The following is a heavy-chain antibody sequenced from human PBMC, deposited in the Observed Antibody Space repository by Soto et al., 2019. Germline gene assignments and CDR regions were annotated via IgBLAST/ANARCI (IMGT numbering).Heavy chain of an antibody. CDR2: VKTIRDGGTP. CDR1: GFTFSDAW. Sequence: EVQLVESGGGLVKPGGSLRLSCEASGFTFSDAWMSWVRQAPGKGLEWVGRVKTIRDGGTPDYATPVKGRFTISRDDSKNTMYLEMSSLKSEDTAVYYCATDLLYNTPPDYWGQGTLVTVSS. CDR3: ATDLLYNTPPDY. D-gene: IGHD1-1*01. V-gene: IGHV3-15*05. J-gene: IGHJ4*02.